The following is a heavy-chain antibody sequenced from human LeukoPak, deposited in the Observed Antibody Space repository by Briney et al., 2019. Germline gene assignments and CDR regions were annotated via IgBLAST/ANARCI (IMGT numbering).Heavy chain of an antibody. CDR3: ARSRDYRGTFTHYDY. D-gene: IGHD4-17*01. V-gene: IGHV1-58*02. CDR1: GFTFSSSA. Sequence: SVKVSCKASGFTFSSSAMQWVRQARGQRLEWIGWIVVGSGNTNYAQKFQERVTITRDMSKSTAYMELSSLRAEDTAVYYCARSRDYRGTFTHYDYWGQGTLVTVSS. CDR2: IVVGSGNT. J-gene: IGHJ4*02.